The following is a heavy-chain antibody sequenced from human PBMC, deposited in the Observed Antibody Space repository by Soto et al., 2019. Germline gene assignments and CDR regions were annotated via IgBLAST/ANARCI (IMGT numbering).Heavy chain of an antibody. D-gene: IGHD1-26*01. CDR3: ARPGGGPSRYYGMDV. J-gene: IGHJ6*02. V-gene: IGHV4-34*01. CDR1: GGSFSGYY. Sequence: PSETLSLTCAVYGGSFSGYYWSWIRQPPGKGLEWIGEINHSGSTNYNPSLKSRVTISVDTSKNQFSLKLSSVTAADTAVDYCARPGGGPSRYYGMDVWGQGTTVTVSS. CDR2: INHSGST.